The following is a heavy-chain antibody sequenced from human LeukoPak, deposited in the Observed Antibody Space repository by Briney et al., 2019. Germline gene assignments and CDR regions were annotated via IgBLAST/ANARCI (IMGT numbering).Heavy chain of an antibody. CDR3: AKYDRIVVVPAAIDY. V-gene: IGHV3-23*01. CDR2: ISGSGGST. J-gene: IGHJ4*02. Sequence: GGSLRLSCAASGFTFGSYAMSWVRQAPGKGLEWVSAISGSGGSTYYADSVKGRFTISRDNSKNTLYLQMNSLRAEDTAVYYCAKYDRIVVVPAAIDYWGQGTLVTVSS. D-gene: IGHD2-2*01. CDR1: GFTFGSYA.